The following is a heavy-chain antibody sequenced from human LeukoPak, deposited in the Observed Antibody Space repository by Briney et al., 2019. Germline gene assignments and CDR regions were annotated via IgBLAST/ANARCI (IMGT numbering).Heavy chain of an antibody. Sequence: KTSETLSLTCTVSGGSISSYYWSWIRQPAGKGLEWIGRIYTSGSTNYNPSLKSRVTISVDKSKNQFSLKLSSVTAADTAVYYCAREMGITMIFDYWGQGTLVTVSS. CDR3: AREMGITMIFDY. D-gene: IGHD3-22*01. V-gene: IGHV4-4*07. J-gene: IGHJ4*02. CDR2: IYTSGST. CDR1: GGSISSYY.